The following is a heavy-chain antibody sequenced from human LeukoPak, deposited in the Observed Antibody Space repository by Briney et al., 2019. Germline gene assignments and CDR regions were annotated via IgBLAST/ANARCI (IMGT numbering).Heavy chain of an antibody. CDR3: ATTYCSGGSCYPH. CDR2: INSNGGST. J-gene: IGHJ4*02. CDR1: GFTFSSYA. D-gene: IGHD2-15*01. Sequence: GGSLRLSCAASGFTFSSYAMHWVRQAPGKGLEYVSAINSNGGSTYYANSVKGRFTISRDNSKNTLYLQMGSLRAEDMAVYYCATTYCSGGSCYPHWGQGTLVTVSS. V-gene: IGHV3-64*01.